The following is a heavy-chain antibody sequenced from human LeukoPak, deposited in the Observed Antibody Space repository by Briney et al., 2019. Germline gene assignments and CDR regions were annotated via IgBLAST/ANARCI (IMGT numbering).Heavy chain of an antibody. V-gene: IGHV3-49*03. CDR3: AGDAHFSFDY. D-gene: IGHD2/OR15-2a*01. Sequence: GGSLRLSCTASGFTFGDYGMSWFRQAPGKGLEWVGFISSKAYGGTTEYAASVRGRFTISRNDSKNIAYLQMNSLKTEDTAVYYCAGDAHFSFDYWGQGTLVTVSS. J-gene: IGHJ4*02. CDR2: ISSKAYGGTT. CDR1: GFTFGDYG.